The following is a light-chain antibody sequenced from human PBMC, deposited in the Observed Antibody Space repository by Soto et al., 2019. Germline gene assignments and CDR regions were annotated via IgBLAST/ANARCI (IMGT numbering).Light chain of an antibody. Sequence: DIQMTQSPSTLSASVGDRVTFTCRASQNINNWLAWYQQKPGKAPKLLIFDASSLQSGVPSRFNGRGSGTEFTLTITSLQPDDFATYYCQQYHTYWTFGQGTKVEVK. J-gene: IGKJ1*01. CDR3: QQYHTYWT. V-gene: IGKV1-5*01. CDR2: DAS. CDR1: QNINNW.